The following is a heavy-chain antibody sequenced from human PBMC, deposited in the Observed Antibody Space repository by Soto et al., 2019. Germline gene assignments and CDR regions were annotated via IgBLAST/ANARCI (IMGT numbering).Heavy chain of an antibody. CDR3: ARAPILVGETTYENYFDY. Sequence: QVQLVQSGAEEKKPGSSGKVSCKASGGTFSNFVSSWVRQAPGQGLEWMGGNIPIFGTANYAQKFQGRVTIIADESTGTTYMERTSLRSEDTAVYYCARAPILVGETTYENYFDYWGQGTLVTVSS. CDR1: GGTFSNFV. CDR2: NIPIFGTA. J-gene: IGHJ4*02. D-gene: IGHD2-21*01. V-gene: IGHV1-69*01.